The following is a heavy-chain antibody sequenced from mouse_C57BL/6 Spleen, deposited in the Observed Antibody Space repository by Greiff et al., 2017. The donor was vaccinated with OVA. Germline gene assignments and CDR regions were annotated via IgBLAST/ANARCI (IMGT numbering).Heavy chain of an antibody. V-gene: IGHV1-82*01. J-gene: IGHJ4*01. D-gene: IGHD1-1*01. CDR2: IYPGDGDT. CDR1: GYAFSSSW. Sequence: QVQLQQSGPELVKPGASVKISCKASGYAFSSSWLNWVKQRPGKGLEWIGRIYPGDGDTNYNGKFKGKATLTADKSSSIAYMQLSSLTSEDSAVYFCARNYGSRYYYAMDYWGQGTSVTVSS. CDR3: ARNYGSRYYYAMDY.